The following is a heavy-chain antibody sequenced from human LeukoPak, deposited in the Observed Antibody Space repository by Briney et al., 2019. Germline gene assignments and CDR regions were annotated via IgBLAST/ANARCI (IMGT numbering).Heavy chain of an antibody. CDR2: IIPIFGTV. J-gene: IGHJ4*02. Sequence: SVKVSCKASGGTFSSYAISWVRQAPGQGLEWMGGIIPIFGTVNCAQKFQGRVTITADESTSTAYMELSSLRSEDTAVYYCGLAYYYDSSGYYLGYWGQGTLVTVSS. D-gene: IGHD3-22*01. CDR3: GLAYYYDSSGYYLGY. V-gene: IGHV1-69*13. CDR1: GGTFSSYA.